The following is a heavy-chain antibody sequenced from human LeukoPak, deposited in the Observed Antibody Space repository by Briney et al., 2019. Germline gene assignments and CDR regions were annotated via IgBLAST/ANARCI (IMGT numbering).Heavy chain of an antibody. D-gene: IGHD6-13*01. J-gene: IGHJ4*02. V-gene: IGHV3-66*01. Sequence: HPGGSLRLSCAASGLIVSSNYMSWVRQAPGKGLEWISVIYSGGSTYYADSVKGRFTISRDNSKNTLYLQMSSLRAEDTAVYYCATSSSWYSGLDYWGQGTLVTVSS. CDR2: IYSGGST. CDR3: ATSSSWYSGLDY. CDR1: GLIVSSNY.